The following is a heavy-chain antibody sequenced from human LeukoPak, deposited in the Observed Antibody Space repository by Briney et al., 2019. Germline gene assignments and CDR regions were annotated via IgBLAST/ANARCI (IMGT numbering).Heavy chain of an antibody. CDR3: ARDFVRLGFAHYFEY. V-gene: IGHV3-7*01. J-gene: IGHJ4*02. Sequence: PGGSLRLPCAASGFTFSSYWMSWVRQAPGKGLEWVANIKPDGSEKYYVDSVKGRFTISRDNAKNSLYLQMNSLRAEDTAVYYCARDFVRLGFAHYFEYWGQGTLV. D-gene: IGHD3-16*01. CDR1: GFTFSSYW. CDR2: IKPDGSEK.